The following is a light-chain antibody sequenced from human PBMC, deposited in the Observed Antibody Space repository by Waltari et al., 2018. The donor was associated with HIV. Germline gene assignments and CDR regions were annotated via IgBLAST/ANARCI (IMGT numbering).Light chain of an antibody. CDR1: QSLLHRNGFNY. J-gene: IGKJ4*01. Sequence: DIVMTQSPLSLPVTPGEPASISCRSSQSLLHRNGFNYVDWYLQRPGQSPQLLIYLGSNRASGVPDRFSGSGSGTDFTLKISRVEAEDVGVYYCMQALQTPTFGGGTKVEIK. CDR2: LGS. V-gene: IGKV2-28*01. CDR3: MQALQTPT.